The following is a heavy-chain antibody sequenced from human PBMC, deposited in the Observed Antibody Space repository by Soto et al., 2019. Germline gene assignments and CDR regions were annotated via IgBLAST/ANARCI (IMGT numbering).Heavy chain of an antibody. D-gene: IGHD2-15*01. Sequence: SETLSLTCTVSGGSISSGDYYWSWIRQPPGKGLEWIGYIYYSGSTYYNPSLKSRVTISVDTSKNQFSLKLSSVTAADTAVYYCARGIGYCSGGSCYRWFDPWGQGILVTVSS. V-gene: IGHV4-30-4*01. CDR2: IYYSGST. CDR1: GGSISSGDYY. CDR3: ARGIGYCSGGSCYRWFDP. J-gene: IGHJ5*02.